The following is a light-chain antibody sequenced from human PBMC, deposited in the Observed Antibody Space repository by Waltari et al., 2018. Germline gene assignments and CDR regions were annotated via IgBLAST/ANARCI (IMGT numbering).Light chain of an antibody. V-gene: IGKV1-5*03. J-gene: IGKJ1*01. CDR1: QSISTW. CDR3: HQYVASPPT. CDR2: MAS. Sequence: DIQMTQSPSTLSASVRDRVTITCRASQSISTWLAWYQQKPGKAPKLLIYMASNLEGGVPSRFSGSGSGTEFTLTISSLQPDDFATYYCHQYVASPPTFGQGTKVEIK.